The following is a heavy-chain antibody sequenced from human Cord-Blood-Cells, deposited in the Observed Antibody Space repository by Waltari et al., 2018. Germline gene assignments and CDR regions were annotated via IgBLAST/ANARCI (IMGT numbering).Heavy chain of an antibody. J-gene: IGHJ4*01. CDR2: MGTGGDR. CDR1: GLTFSSYD. V-gene: IGHV3-13*01. Sequence: EVQLVESGGGLVQPGGSMRLSCAASGLTFSSYDMHWGRQAIGKGLEWVSAMGTGGDRYYPGSVKGLLTISRETAKSSVDLQMNRLRAGETAGYYWARVGEGGACDFWGHGTLFTGSS. CDR3: ARVGEGGACDF. D-gene: IGHD1-26*01.